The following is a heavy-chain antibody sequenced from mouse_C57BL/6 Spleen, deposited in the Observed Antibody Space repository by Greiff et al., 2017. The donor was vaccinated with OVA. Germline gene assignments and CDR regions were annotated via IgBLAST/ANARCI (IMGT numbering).Heavy chain of an antibody. V-gene: IGHV1-72*01. Sequence: QVHVKQPGAELVKPGASVKLSCKASGYTFTSYWMHWVKQRPGRGLEWIGRIDPNSGGTKYNEKFKSKATLTVDKPSSTAYMQLSSLTSEDSAVYYGARGNYGSSYHVTWFAYWGQGTLVTVSA. CDR2: IDPNSGGT. D-gene: IGHD1-1*01. CDR3: ARGNYGSSYHVTWFAY. J-gene: IGHJ3*01. CDR1: GYTFTSYW.